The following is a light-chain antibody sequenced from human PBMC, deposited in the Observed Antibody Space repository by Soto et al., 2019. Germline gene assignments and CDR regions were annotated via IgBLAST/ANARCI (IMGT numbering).Light chain of an antibody. Sequence: DIQLTQSPSFLSASVGDRVTITCWASQGISSYLARYQQKPGKAPKFLIYAASTLQSGVPSRFIGSGSGTEFTLTISSLQPEDFATYYCQQLNSYPLTFGPGTKVDIK. CDR1: QGISSY. J-gene: IGKJ3*01. V-gene: IGKV1-9*01. CDR3: QQLNSYPLT. CDR2: AAS.